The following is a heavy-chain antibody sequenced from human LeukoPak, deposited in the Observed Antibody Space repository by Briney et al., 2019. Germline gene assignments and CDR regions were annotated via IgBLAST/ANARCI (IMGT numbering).Heavy chain of an antibody. Sequence: ASVKVSCKASGYTSTSYDIIWVRQATGQGLERMGWMNPNSGNTGYAQKFQGRVTMTRNTSISTAYMELSSLRSEDTAVYYCARGARGGIFGVVIYYGMDVWGQGTTVTVSS. J-gene: IGHJ6*02. D-gene: IGHD3-3*01. CDR1: GYTSTSYD. V-gene: IGHV1-8*01. CDR3: ARGARGGIFGVVIYYGMDV. CDR2: MNPNSGNT.